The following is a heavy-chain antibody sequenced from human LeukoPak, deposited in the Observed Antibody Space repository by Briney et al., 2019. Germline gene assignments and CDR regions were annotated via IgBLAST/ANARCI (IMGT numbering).Heavy chain of an antibody. J-gene: IGHJ5*02. CDR2: INHSGST. CDR1: GGSFSGYY. CDR3: ASGLSRGDP. V-gene: IGHV4-34*01. D-gene: IGHD2-15*01. Sequence: SETLSLTCAVYGGSFSGYYWSWIRQPPGKGLEWIGEINHSGSTNYNPSLKSRVTISVDTSKNQFSLKLSSVTAADTAVCYCASGLSRGDPWGQGTLVTVSS.